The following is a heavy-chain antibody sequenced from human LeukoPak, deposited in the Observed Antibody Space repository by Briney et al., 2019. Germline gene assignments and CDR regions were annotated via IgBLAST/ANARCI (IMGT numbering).Heavy chain of an antibody. Sequence: GGSLRLSCAASGFTFSSYAMGWVRQAPGKGLEWVSSIGGSGGGTYYADSVKGRFTISRDNSKDTLYLQMNSLRAEDTAVYYCAKGKDYGSGGTNFDYWGQGTLVTVSS. V-gene: IGHV3-23*01. D-gene: IGHD3-10*01. CDR1: GFTFSSYA. J-gene: IGHJ4*02. CDR3: AKGKDYGSGGTNFDY. CDR2: IGGSGGGT.